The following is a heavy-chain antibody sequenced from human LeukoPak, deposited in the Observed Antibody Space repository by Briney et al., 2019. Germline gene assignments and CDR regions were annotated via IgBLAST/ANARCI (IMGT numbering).Heavy chain of an antibody. CDR1: GFSFSSYG. CDR3: AKAPFGDGDYGGSDY. D-gene: IGHD4-17*01. V-gene: IGHV3-30*18. CDR2: ISYDGSNK. J-gene: IGHJ4*02. Sequence: GGPLRLSCAASGFSFSSYGMHWVRQAPGKGLEWVAVISYDGSNKYYSDSVKGRFTISRDNSKNTLYLQLNSLRVEDTAVYYCAKAPFGDGDYGGSDYWGQGTLVTVSS.